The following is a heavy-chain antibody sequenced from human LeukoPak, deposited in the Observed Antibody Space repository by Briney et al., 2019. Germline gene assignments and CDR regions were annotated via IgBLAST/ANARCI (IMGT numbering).Heavy chain of an antibody. CDR2: IDWDDDK. CDR1: GFSLSTRGMR. D-gene: IGHD6-6*01. V-gene: IGHV2-70*04. CDR3: ARRTSSSFYFDY. Sequence: ESGPALVKPTQTLTLTCTFSGFSLSTRGMRVSWIRQPPGKALEWLARIDWDDDKFYRTSLKTRLTISKDTSKNLVVLTMTNMDPVDTAIYYCARRTSSSFYFDYWGQGTLVTVSS. J-gene: IGHJ4*02.